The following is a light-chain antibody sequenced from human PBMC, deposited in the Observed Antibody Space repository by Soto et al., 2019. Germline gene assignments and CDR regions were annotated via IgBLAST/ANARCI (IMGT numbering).Light chain of an antibody. CDR3: QSYDSSLSGSRV. CDR2: GNS. V-gene: IGLV1-40*01. Sequence: QPVLTQPPSVSGAPGPRVTISCTGSSSNIGAGYDVHWYQQLPGTAPKLLIYGNSNRPSGVPDRFSGSKSGTSASLAITGLQAEDEADYYCQSYDSSLSGSRVFGGGTKVTVL. CDR1: SSNIGAGYD. J-gene: IGLJ2*01.